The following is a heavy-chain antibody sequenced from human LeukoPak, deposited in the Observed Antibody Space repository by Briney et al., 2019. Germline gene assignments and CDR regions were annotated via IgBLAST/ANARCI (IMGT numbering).Heavy chain of an antibody. J-gene: IGHJ6*03. Sequence: GASVKVSCKASGYTFTSYDINWARQATGQGLEWMGWMNPNSGNTGYAQKFQGRVTITRNTSISTAYMELSSLRSEDTAVYYCARVVGAWFGELFGYYMDVWGKGTTVTISS. CDR1: GYTFTSYD. D-gene: IGHD3-10*01. CDR3: ARVVGAWFGELFGYYMDV. CDR2: MNPNSGNT. V-gene: IGHV1-8*03.